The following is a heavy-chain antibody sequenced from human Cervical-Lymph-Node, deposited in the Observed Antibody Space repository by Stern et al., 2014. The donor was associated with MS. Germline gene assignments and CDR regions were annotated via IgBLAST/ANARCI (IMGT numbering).Heavy chain of an antibody. CDR1: GFTFSSYG. D-gene: IGHD4-17*01. V-gene: IGHV3-30*18. Sequence: VQLVESGGGVVQPGRSLRLSCAASGFTFSSYGMHWVRQAPGKGLERVAVISYDGSNKYYADSVKGRFTISRDNSKNTLYLQMNSLRAEDTAVYYCAKGWTTVTTNVLGYWGQGTLVTVSS. CDR3: AKGWTTVTTNVLGY. J-gene: IGHJ4*02. CDR2: ISYDGSNK.